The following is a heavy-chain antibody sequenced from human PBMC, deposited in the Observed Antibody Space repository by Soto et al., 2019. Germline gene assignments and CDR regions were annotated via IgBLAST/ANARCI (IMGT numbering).Heavy chain of an antibody. CDR3: ARDSPIGRHSGYPRGLGNFDF. D-gene: IGHD5-12*01. CDR2: IIPLLNTA. J-gene: IGHJ4*02. CDR1: GGPFSNDI. V-gene: IGHV1-69*08. Sequence: SVKVSCKASGGPFSNDIITWVRQAPGQGLEWMGRIIPLLNTATYAQKFQGRLTITADRSTGTAYMELNSLKSEDTAVYYCARDSPIGRHSGYPRGLGNFDFWGQGTLVTVSS.